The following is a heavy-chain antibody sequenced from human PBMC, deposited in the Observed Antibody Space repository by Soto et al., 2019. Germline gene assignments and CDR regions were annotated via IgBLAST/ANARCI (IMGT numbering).Heavy chain of an antibody. Sequence: TGGSLRLSCAASGFTVSNNYMSWVRQAPGKGLEYVSVIYSGGGTYYADSVEGRFTISRDNSKNTLYLQMNSLRAEDTAVYYCAKDASGELSLPRIPFDYWGQGTLVTVSS. CDR1: GFTVSNNY. J-gene: IGHJ4*02. D-gene: IGHD3-16*02. CDR3: AKDASGELSLPRIPFDY. CDR2: IYSGGGT. V-gene: IGHV3-66*02.